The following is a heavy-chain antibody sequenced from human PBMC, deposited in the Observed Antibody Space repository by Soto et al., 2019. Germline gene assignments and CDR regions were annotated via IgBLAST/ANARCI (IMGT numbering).Heavy chain of an antibody. J-gene: IGHJ6*03. Sequence: PGGSLRLSCAASGFTVSSNYMSWVRQAPGKGLEWVSVIYSGDSTYYADSVKGRFTISRHNSKNTVYLQMNSLRAEDTAVYYCASRNFKNYDFWSGYPEGYYMDVWAKGPRSPSP. D-gene: IGHD3-3*01. CDR1: GFTVSSNY. CDR2: IYSGDST. CDR3: ASRNFKNYDFWSGYPEGYYMDV. V-gene: IGHV3-53*04.